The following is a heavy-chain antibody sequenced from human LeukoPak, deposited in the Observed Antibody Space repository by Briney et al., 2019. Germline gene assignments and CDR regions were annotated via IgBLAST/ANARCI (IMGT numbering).Heavy chain of an antibody. V-gene: IGHV3-23*01. CDR1: GFTFSSYA. CDR2: ISGSGGST. Sequence: GGSLRLSCAASGFTFSSYAMSWVRQAPGKGLEWVSAISGSGGSTYYADSVKGRFTISRDNSKNTLYLQMNSLRAEGTAVYYCAKDQTFNPYSPWELILSAIDYWGQGTLVTVSS. J-gene: IGHJ4*02. CDR3: AKDQTFNPYSPWELILSAIDY. D-gene: IGHD1-26*01.